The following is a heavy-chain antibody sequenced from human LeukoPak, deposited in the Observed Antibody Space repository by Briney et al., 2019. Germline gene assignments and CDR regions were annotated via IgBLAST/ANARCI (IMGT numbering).Heavy chain of an antibody. CDR3: AREYSGSSDYFDY. D-gene: IGHD1-26*01. CDR2: INPNSGGT. V-gene: IGHV1-2*02. Sequence: ASVKVSCKASGYTFTGYYMHWVRQAPGQGLEWMGWINPNSGGTNYAQKFQGRVTMTRDTSISTAYMELSRLRSDDTAVYYCAREYSGSSDYFDYWGQGTLVTVSS. CDR1: GYTFTGYY. J-gene: IGHJ4*02.